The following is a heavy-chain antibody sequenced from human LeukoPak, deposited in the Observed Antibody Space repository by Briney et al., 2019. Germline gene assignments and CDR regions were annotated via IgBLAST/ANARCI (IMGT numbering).Heavy chain of an antibody. D-gene: IGHD6-6*01. CDR1: GFTFSSYW. J-gene: IGHJ4*02. V-gene: IGHV3-74*01. CDR3: ARDMYSSSSDDY. CDR2: IYTDGITT. Sequence: PGGSLRLSCAASGFTFSSYWMHWVRQAPGEGLVWVSHIYTDGITTNYADSVKGRFTISRDNAKNTLYLQMNSLRADDTAVYYCARDMYSSSSDDYWGQGTLVTVSS.